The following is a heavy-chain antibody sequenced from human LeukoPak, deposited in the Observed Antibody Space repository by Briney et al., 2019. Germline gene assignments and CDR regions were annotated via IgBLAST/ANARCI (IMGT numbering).Heavy chain of an antibody. CDR3: ARDQGSSWGVGLDP. CDR2: MNPNSGNT. Sequence: ASVKVSCKASGYTFTSYDINWVRQATGRGLEWMGWMNPNSGNTGYAQKFQGRVTMTRNTSISTAYMELSSLRSEDTAVYYCARDQGSSWGVGLDPWGQGTLVTVSS. CDR1: GYTFTSYD. V-gene: IGHV1-8*02. J-gene: IGHJ5*02. D-gene: IGHD6-13*01.